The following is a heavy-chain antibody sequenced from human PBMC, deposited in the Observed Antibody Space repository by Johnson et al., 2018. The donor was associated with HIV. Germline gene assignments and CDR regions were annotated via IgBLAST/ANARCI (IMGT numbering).Heavy chain of an antibody. Sequence: VQLVESGGGAVRPGGSLRISCAASGFTFDDYGMSWVRQAPGKGLDWVSGINWSGGSTGYADSMKGRFTISRDNAKNSLYLPMNSLRAEDTALYYCARGGYGTGGVCLGDAVDIWGQGTMVTVSS. CDR3: ARGGYGTGGVCLGDAVDI. V-gene: IGHV3-20*04. CDR2: INWSGGST. J-gene: IGHJ3*02. CDR1: GFTFDDYG. D-gene: IGHD2-8*02.